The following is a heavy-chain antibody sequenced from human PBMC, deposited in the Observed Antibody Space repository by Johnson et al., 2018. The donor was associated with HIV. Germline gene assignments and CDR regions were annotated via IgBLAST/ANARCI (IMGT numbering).Heavy chain of an antibody. CDR2: ISYDGSNK. D-gene: IGHD4-23*01. J-gene: IGHJ3*02. V-gene: IGHV3-30*18. CDR1: GFTFSTYV. Sequence: QVQLVESGGGVVQPGRSLRFSCAASGFTFSTYVMHWVRQAPGKGLEWVAVISYDGSNKYYADSVKGRFTISRDNSKNTLYLQMNSLRAEDTAVYYCANRGLLHDAFDIWGQGTMVTVSS. CDR3: ANRGLLHDAFDI.